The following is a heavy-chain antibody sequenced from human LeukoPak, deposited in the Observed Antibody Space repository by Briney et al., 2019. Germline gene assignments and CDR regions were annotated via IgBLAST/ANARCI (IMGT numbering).Heavy chain of an antibody. CDR3: ARDSTVYYYDSSGPNWFDP. CDR1: GYTFTSYG. V-gene: IGHV1-18*01. Sequence: ATVKVSCKASGYTFTSYGISWVRQAPGQGLEWMGWISAYNGNTNYAQKLQGRVTMTTDTSTSTAYMELRSLRSDDTAVYYCARDSTVYYYDSSGPNWFDPWGQGTLVTVSS. D-gene: IGHD3-22*01. CDR2: ISAYNGNT. J-gene: IGHJ5*02.